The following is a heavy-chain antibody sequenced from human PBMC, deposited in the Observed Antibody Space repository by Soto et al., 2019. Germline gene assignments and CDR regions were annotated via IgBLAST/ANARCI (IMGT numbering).Heavy chain of an antibody. CDR3: AKETVEATYSFYGMDV. V-gene: IGHV3-30*18. CDR1: GFSFDSYS. Sequence: PGGSLRLSCAASGFSFDSYSMHWVRQAPGKGLEWVTTVSFHSKNKYYIDSVEGRFTISRDNSKKMLYLQMNSLRHEDMAVYYCAKETVEATYSFYGMDVWGPGTTVTVSS. D-gene: IGHD7-27*01. CDR2: VSFHSKNK. J-gene: IGHJ6*02.